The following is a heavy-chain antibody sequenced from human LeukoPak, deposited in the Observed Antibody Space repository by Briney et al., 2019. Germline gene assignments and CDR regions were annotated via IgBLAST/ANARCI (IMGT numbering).Heavy chain of an antibody. D-gene: IGHD5-18*01. CDR3: ATDHTGFDP. CDR2: ISRYNGDT. V-gene: IGHV1-18*04. Sequence: ASVKVSCKASGYSFTSYAISWLRQAPGQGLEWMGWISRYNGDTKYAQKVQGRVTMTTDTSTSTAYMDLRNLRSDDTAVYYCATDHTGFDPWGQGTLVTVSS. CDR1: GYSFTSYA. J-gene: IGHJ5*02.